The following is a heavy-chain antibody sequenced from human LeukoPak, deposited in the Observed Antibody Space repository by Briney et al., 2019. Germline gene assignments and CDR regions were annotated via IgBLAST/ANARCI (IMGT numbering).Heavy chain of an antibody. CDR3: ARGLRWLGYSDY. CDR1: GGSFSGYY. V-gene: IGHV4-34*01. J-gene: IGHJ4*02. CDR2: INHSGST. Sequence: SETLSLTCAVYGGSFSGYYWSWIRQPPGKGLEWIGEINHSGSTNYNPSLKSRVTISVDTSKNQFSLKLSSVTAADTAVYYCARGLRWLGYSDYWGQGTLVTVSS. D-gene: IGHD6-19*01.